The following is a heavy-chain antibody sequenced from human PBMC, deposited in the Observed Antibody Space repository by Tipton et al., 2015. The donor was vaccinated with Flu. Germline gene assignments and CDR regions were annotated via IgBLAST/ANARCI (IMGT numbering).Heavy chain of an antibody. CDR3: ARDRWEYARGFDS. CDR1: GYSISSGYY. V-gene: IGHV4-38-2*02. CDR2: IYHSGTT. J-gene: IGHJ4*02. Sequence: LRLSCAVSGYSISSGYYWGWIRQPPGKGLEWIGSIYHSGTTYYNPSLKSRVTISVDTSKNQFSLKLTSVTAADTAVYYCARDRWEYARGFDSWGQGILVTVSP. D-gene: IGHD2-2*01.